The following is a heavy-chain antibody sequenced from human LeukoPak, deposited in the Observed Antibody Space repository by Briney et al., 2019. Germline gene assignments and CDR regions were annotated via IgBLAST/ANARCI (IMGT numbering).Heavy chain of an antibody. D-gene: IGHD3-10*01. J-gene: IGHJ6*03. CDR2: ISYDGSNK. Sequence: GGSLRLSCAASGFTFSSYAMHWVRRAPGKGLEWVAVISYDGSNKYYADSVKGRFTISRDNSENTLYLQMNSLRAEDTAVYYCARSFGLLWFGELTTHYYYMDVWGKGTTVTVSS. CDR1: GFTFSSYA. CDR3: ARSFGLLWFGELTTHYYYMDV. V-gene: IGHV3-30*04.